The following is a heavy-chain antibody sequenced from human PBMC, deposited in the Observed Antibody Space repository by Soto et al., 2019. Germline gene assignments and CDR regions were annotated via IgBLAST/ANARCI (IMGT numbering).Heavy chain of an antibody. CDR3: ARCSLVVVPAPGFDP. J-gene: IGHJ5*02. V-gene: IGHV4-31*03. CDR1: GGSISRVGYY. CDR2: IYYSGTT. Sequence: SETLSLTCPASGGSISRVGYYWCWIHQHPGKGLEWIGYIYYSGTTYYNPSLKSRVTISVDTSKNQFSLKLSSVSAADTALYYCARCSLVVVPAPGFDPWGRGTLVT. D-gene: IGHD2-2*01.